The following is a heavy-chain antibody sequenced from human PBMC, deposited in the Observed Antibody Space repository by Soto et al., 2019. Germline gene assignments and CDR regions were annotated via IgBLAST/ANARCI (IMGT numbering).Heavy chain of an antibody. D-gene: IGHD1-26*01. J-gene: IGHJ5*02. Sequence: GGSLRLSCAISGFSVSSNYLSWVRQAPGKGLEWVSVHYSGGSTYYADSVQGRFTISGDKSNNTLYLQMRRVRAEDTAVYFCARHRHPRGTVGATSPLDPWGQGTQVTVSS. CDR2: HYSGGST. CDR3: ARHRHPRGTVGATSPLDP. CDR1: GFSVSSNY. V-gene: IGHV3-53*01.